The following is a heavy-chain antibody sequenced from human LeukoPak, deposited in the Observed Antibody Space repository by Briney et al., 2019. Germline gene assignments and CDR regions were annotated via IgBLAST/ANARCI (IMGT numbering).Heavy chain of an antibody. CDR1: GFTLTSYY. J-gene: IGHJ4*02. D-gene: IGHD6-19*01. CDR3: VRDQRRIEVAGYYSDY. CDR2: LNPKTGTT. V-gene: IGHV1-46*01. Sequence: GASVKISCTASGFTLTSYYFFWVRLAPAQGLEWMGILNPKTGTTGYAQKFQGRVSMTRDTSTSAVYMELRSLRSEDSAIYYCVRDQRRIEVAGYYSDYWGEGTLVTVSA.